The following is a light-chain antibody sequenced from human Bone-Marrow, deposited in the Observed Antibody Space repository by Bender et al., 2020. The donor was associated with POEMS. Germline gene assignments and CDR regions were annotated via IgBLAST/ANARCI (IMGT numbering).Light chain of an antibody. J-gene: IGLJ3*02. CDR1: SNDVGSYDL. Sequence: QSALTQPASVSGSPGQSITISCTGTSNDVGSYDLVSWYQQHPGKAPRLMIFEVTKRPSGVPARFSGSKSGNTASLTVSGLQAEDEADYYCASYTTSTTWVFGGGTKLTVL. CDR3: ASYTTSTTWV. CDR2: EVT. V-gene: IGLV2-14*02.